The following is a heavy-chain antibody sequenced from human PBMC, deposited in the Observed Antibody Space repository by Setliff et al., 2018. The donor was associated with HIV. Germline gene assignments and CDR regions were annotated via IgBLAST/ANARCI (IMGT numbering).Heavy chain of an antibody. CDR1: GYTFTNFG. CDR3: ARWSCGRATCYDSPYNWFEP. CDR2: VSPYNGHT. D-gene: IGHD2-2*01. J-gene: IGHJ5*02. Sequence: ASVKVSCKASGYTFTNFGVGWVRQAPGQGLEWMGWVSPYNGHTKYAQRFQGRVTMSTDTSTSTIYMELTSLRSEDTAVYYCARWSCGRATCYDSPYNWFEPWGQGTLVTVSS. V-gene: IGHV1-18*01.